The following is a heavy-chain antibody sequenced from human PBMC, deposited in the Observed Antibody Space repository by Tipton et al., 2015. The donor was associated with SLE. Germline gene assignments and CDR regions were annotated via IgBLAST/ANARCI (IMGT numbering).Heavy chain of an antibody. Sequence: GLVKPSQTLSLSCTVSGGSISSGDSYWSWIRQTPGKGLEWIGYIYYSGSTNYNPSLKSRVTISVDTSKNQFSLKLSSVTAADTAVYYCARRGIVGAIDYWGQGTLVTVSS. CDR1: GGSISSGDSY. CDR3: ARRGIVGAIDY. D-gene: IGHD1-26*01. CDR2: IYYSGST. V-gene: IGHV4-30-4*01. J-gene: IGHJ4*02.